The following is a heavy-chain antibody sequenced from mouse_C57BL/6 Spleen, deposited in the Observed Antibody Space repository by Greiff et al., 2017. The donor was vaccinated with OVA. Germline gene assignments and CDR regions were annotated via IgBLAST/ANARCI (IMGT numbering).Heavy chain of an antibody. CDR3: AKAYYSNYDYAMDY. J-gene: IGHJ4*01. CDR1: GFTFSDYG. D-gene: IGHD2-5*01. V-gene: IGHV5-17*01. CDR2: ISSGSSTI. Sequence: EVQGVESGGGLVKPGGSLKLSCAASGFTFSDYGMHWVRQAPEKGLEWVAYISSGSSTIYYADTVKGRVTISRDNAKNTLFLQMTSLRSEDTAMYYCAKAYYSNYDYAMDYWGQGTSVTVSS.